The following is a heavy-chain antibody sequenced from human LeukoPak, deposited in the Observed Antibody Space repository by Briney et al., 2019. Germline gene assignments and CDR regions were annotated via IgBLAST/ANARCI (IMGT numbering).Heavy chain of an antibody. V-gene: IGHV1-69*05. CDR1: GGTFISYA. Sequence: ASVKVSFKASGGTFISYAISWVRQAPGQGLEWMGGIIPIFGTANYAQKFQGRVTITTDESTSTAYMELSSLRSEDTAVYYCARGAVLTGDPGYFDYWGQGTLVTVSS. CDR3: ARGAVLTGDPGYFDY. D-gene: IGHD7-27*01. J-gene: IGHJ4*02. CDR2: IIPIFGTA.